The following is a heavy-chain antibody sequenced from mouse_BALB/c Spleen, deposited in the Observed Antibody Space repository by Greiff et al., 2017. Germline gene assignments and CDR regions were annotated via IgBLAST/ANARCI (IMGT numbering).Heavy chain of an antibody. CDR1: GFTFNTYA. J-gene: IGHJ4*01. Sequence: EVKLMESGGGLVQPKGSLKLSCAASGFTFNTYAMNWVRQAPGKGLEWVARIRSKSNNYATYYADSVKDRFTISRDDSQSMLYLQMNNLKTEDTAMYYCVRHREYGYDNYYAMDYWGQGTSVTVSS. CDR3: VRHREYGYDNYYAMDY. CDR2: IRSKSNNYAT. D-gene: IGHD2-2*01. V-gene: IGHV10-1*02.